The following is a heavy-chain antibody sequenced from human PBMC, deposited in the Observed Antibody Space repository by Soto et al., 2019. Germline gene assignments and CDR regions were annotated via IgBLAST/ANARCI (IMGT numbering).Heavy chain of an antibody. CDR3: VRDGSKSLRDWFDP. Sequence: SETLSLTCNVSGGSISKFYWAWIRKTAGNGLEWMGRVYATGTTDYNPSLRSRVAMSVDISKKTFSLRLRSVTGADSGVYYCVRDGSKSLRDWFDPGGQGILVTVSS. V-gene: IGHV4-4*07. CDR2: VYATGTT. J-gene: IGHJ5*02. CDR1: GGSISKFY.